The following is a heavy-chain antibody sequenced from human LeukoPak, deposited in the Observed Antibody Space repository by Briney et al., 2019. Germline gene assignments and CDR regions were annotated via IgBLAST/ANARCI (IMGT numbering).Heavy chain of an antibody. J-gene: IGHJ4*02. CDR1: GSSISSYY. CDR3: ARLKSGSFLFDS. Sequence: PSETLSLTCTVSGSSISSYYWSWIRQPAGKGLEWIGRISPSGSANYNPSLMSRVTLSVDTSNNQFSLNLRYVTAADTAVYYCARLKSGSFLFDSWGQGTLVTVSS. D-gene: IGHD1-26*01. CDR2: ISPSGSA. V-gene: IGHV4-4*07.